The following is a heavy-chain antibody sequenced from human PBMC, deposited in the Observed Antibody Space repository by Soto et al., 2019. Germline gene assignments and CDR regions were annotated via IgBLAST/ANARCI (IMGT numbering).Heavy chain of an antibody. CDR1: GGTFSSYA. CDR2: IVPIVDTS. Sequence: QVQLVQSGAEVRQPASSVKVSCKTSGGTFSSYAISWVRQDHGQGLEWMGGIVPIVDTSTYAQKFQGRVTIAADESTSTVYMELSSLRADDTAVYYCVRVVAIPGYPDNWGQGTLVTVSS. CDR3: VRVVAIPGYPDN. V-gene: IGHV1-69*12. D-gene: IGHD5-12*01. J-gene: IGHJ4*02.